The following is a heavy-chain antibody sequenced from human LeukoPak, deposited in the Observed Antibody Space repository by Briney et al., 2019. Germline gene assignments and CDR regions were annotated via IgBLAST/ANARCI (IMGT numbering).Heavy chain of an antibody. CDR2: ISAYNGNT. J-gene: IGHJ4*02. CDR1: GYTFTSYG. Sequence: GASVKVSCKASGYTFTSYGISWVRQAPGQGLEWMGWISAYNGNTNYAQKLQGRVTMTTDTSTSTAYMELRSLRSVDTAVYYCARVYYDSSGHPAFDYWGQGTLVTVSS. CDR3: ARVYYDSSGHPAFDY. V-gene: IGHV1-18*01. D-gene: IGHD3-22*01.